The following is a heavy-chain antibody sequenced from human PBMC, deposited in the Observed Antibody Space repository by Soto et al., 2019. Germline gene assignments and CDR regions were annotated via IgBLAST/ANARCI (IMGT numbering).Heavy chain of an antibody. Sequence: QVELQESGPGLVKPSETLSLTCSVSGGSISSFYWSWIRQPPGRRLEWIGYIHYSGSTNYNPSLKRRVTISVDTSKNQFSLNLTSVTAADTAVYYCARGGWSLDYWGQGTLVTVSS. CDR3: ARGGWSLDY. D-gene: IGHD6-19*01. V-gene: IGHV4-59*01. J-gene: IGHJ4*02. CDR1: GGSISSFY. CDR2: IHYSGST.